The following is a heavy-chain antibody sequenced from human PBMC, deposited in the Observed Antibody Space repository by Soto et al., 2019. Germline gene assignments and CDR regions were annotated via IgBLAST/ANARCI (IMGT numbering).Heavy chain of an antibody. CDR2: IWYDGSNK. CDR1: GFTFSSYG. V-gene: IGHV3-30*02. J-gene: IGHJ4*02. D-gene: IGHD5-12*01. CDR3: AKVEEGIVATLYY. Sequence: GGSLRLSCAASGFTFSSYGMHWVRQAPGKGLEWVAVIWYDGSNKYYADSVKGRFTISRDNSKNTLYLQMNSLRAEDTAVYYCAKVEEGIVATLYYWGQGTLVTVSS.